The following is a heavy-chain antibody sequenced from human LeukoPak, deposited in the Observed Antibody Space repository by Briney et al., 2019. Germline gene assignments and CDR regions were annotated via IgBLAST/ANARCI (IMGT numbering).Heavy chain of an antibody. J-gene: IGHJ3*02. D-gene: IGHD4-23*01. V-gene: IGHV3-23*01. Sequence: SGGSLRLSCAASGFTYSISAMSWVRQTPGKGLEWVSGIDPSGGGTYYADSVKGRFTISRDNSKNTLYLQMNSLRAEDTAAYYCAKLSPLDYGGKPWALDIWGQGTMVTVSS. CDR2: IDPSGGGT. CDR1: GFTYSISA. CDR3: AKLSPLDYGGKPWALDI.